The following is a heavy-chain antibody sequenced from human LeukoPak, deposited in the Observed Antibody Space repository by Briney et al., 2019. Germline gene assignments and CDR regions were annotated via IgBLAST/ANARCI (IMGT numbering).Heavy chain of an antibody. CDR2: IIPIFGTA. Sequence: SVKVSCKASGGTFSSYAISWVRQAPGQGLEWMGGIIPIFGTANYAQKFQGRVTITADESTSTAYMELSSLRSEDAAVYYCARVPDYYDSSGQDYWGQGTLVTVSS. V-gene: IGHV1-69*13. J-gene: IGHJ4*02. D-gene: IGHD3-22*01. CDR3: ARVPDYYDSSGQDY. CDR1: GGTFSSYA.